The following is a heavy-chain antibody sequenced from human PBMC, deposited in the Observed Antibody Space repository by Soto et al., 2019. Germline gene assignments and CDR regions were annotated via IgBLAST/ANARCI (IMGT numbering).Heavy chain of an antibody. V-gene: IGHV4-59*11. CDR2: MYYSGSP. CDR3: ARGAATGRSDS. J-gene: IGHJ4*02. Sequence: NPSETLSLTCTVSGGSISSQYWSWIRQPPGQGLEWIAYMYYSGSPNYNPSLKSRATISVDTSKNQFSLNLSFVTAADTAVYYCARGAATGRSDSWGQGTLVTVSS. CDR1: GGSISSQY. D-gene: IGHD6-13*01.